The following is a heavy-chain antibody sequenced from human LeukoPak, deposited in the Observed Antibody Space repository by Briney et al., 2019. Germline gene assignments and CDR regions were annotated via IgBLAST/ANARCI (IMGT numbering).Heavy chain of an antibody. CDR1: GDSISSGGYS. CDR3: AKREDFVAAGHDAFDI. J-gene: IGHJ3*02. D-gene: IGHD6-13*01. CDR2: IYYSGST. V-gene: IGHV4-30-4*07. Sequence: PSETLSLTCAVSGDSISSGGYSWSWIRQPPGKGLEWIGNIYYSGSTQYNPSLKSRITISIDTSKNQFSLKLSSVTAADTAVYYCAKREDFVAAGHDAFDIWGQGTMVSVSS.